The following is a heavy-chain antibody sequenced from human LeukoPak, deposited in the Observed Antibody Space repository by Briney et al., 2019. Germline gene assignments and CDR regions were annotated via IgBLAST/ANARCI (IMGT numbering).Heavy chain of an antibody. D-gene: IGHD6-6*01. CDR2: IYYSGST. V-gene: IGHV4-59*08. CDR1: GGSISSYY. J-gene: IGHJ5*02. CDR3: ARSWVSSSPSNWFDP. Sequence: SETLSLTCTVSGGSISSYYWSWIRQPPGKGLEWIGYIYYSGSTNYNPSLESRVTISVDTSKNQFSLKLSSVTAADTAVYYCARSWVSSSPSNWFDPWGQGTLVTVSS.